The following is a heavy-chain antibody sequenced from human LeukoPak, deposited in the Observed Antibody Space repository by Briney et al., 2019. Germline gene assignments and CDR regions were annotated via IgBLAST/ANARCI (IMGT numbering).Heavy chain of an antibody. CDR3: ARDYPYSYYMNV. CDR2: ISGSGGST. J-gene: IGHJ6*03. D-gene: IGHD4-11*01. CDR1: GFTFSSYA. Sequence: GGSLRLSCAASGFTFSSYAMRWVRQAPGKGLEWVSAISGSGGSTYYADSVKGRFTISRDNSKNTLYLQMNSLRAEDTAVYYCARDYPYSYYMNVWGNGTTVAVSS. V-gene: IGHV3-23*01.